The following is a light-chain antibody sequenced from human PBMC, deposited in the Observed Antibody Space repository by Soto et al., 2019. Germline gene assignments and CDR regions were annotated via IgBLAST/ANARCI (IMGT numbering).Light chain of an antibody. CDR1: QSVLYSSNNKNY. J-gene: IGKJ5*01. CDR3: QQYYSTPIT. Sequence: DIVMTQSPDSLAVSLGERATINCKSSQSVLYSSNNKNYLAWYQQKPGKPPKLLISWASTRESGVPDRFTGSGSGTDFTLTISSLQAEDVALYYCQQYYSTPITFGQGTRLEIK. V-gene: IGKV4-1*01. CDR2: WAS.